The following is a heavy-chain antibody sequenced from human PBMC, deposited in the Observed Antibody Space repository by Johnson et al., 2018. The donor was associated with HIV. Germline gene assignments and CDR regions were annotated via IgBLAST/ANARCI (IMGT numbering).Heavy chain of an antibody. CDR3: ARDLVDAVIVVFGAFDI. J-gene: IGHJ3*02. CDR1: GFTFDDYG. D-gene: IGHD3-22*01. Sequence: VQLVESGGGVVRPGGSLRLSCAASGFTFDDYGMSWVRQAPGKWLEWVSGINWNGGSTGYADSVKGRFTISRDNAKNSLYLQMNSLRAEDTALYYCARDLVDAVIVVFGAFDIWGQGTMVTVSS. V-gene: IGHV3-20*04. CDR2: INWNGGST.